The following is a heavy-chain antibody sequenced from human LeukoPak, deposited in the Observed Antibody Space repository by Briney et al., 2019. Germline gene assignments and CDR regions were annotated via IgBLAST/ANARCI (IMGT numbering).Heavy chain of an antibody. V-gene: IGHV3-11*01. J-gene: IGHJ6*03. CDR3: ARGDSSSSVYYYYYMDV. D-gene: IGHD6-6*01. Sequence: PGGSLRLSRAASGFTFSDYYMSWIRQAPGKGLEWVSYISSSGSTIYYADSVKGRFTISRDNAKNSLYLQMNSLRAEDTAVYYCARGDSSSSVYYYYYMDVWGKGTTVTVSS. CDR1: GFTFSDYY. CDR2: ISSSGSTI.